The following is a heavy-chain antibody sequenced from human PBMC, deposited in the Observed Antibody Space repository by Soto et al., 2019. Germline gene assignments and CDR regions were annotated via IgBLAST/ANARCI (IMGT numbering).Heavy chain of an antibody. CDR3: ARAGVVVSNWFDP. CDR2: IYYSGST. CDR1: GGSISSGGYY. J-gene: IGHJ5*02. Sequence: QVQLQESGPGLVKPSQTLSLTCTVSGGSISSGGYYWSWIRQHPGKGLEWIGYIYYSGSTYYNPSRKSRVTMSGDTSKNQFSLKLSSVTAADTAVYYCARAGVVVSNWFDPGGQGTLVTVSS. V-gene: IGHV4-31*03. D-gene: IGHD2-15*01.